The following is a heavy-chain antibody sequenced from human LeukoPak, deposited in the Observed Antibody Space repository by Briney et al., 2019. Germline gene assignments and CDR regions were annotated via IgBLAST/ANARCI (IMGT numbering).Heavy chain of an antibody. J-gene: IGHJ6*02. CDR3: ARDPHYYGSGSYAYYYYSMDV. V-gene: IGHV3-33*01. CDR2: IWCDGSNK. CDR1: GFTFSSYG. Sequence: GRSLRLSCAASGFTFSSYGMHWVRQAPGKGLEWVAVIWCDGSNKYYADSVKGRFTISRDNSKNTLYLQMNSLRAEDTAVYYCARDPHYYGSGSYAYYYYSMDVWGQGTTVTVSS. D-gene: IGHD3-10*01.